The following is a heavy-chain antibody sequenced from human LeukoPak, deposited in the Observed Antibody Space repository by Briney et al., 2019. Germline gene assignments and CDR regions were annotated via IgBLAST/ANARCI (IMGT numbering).Heavy chain of an antibody. D-gene: IGHD5-24*01. CDR2: IIPIFGTA. J-gene: IGHJ3*02. CDR3: AREGDGYRQDAFDI. V-gene: IGHV1-69*01. Sequence: GSSVKVSRKASGGTFSSYAISWVRQAPGQGLEWMGGIIPIFGTANYAQKFQGRVTITADESTSTAYMELSSLRSEDTAVYYCAREGDGYRQDAFDIWGQGTMVTVSS. CDR1: GGTFSSYA.